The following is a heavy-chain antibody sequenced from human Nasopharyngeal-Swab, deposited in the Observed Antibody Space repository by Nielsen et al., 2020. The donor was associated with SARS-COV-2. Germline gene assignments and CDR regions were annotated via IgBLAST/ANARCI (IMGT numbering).Heavy chain of an antibody. J-gene: IGHJ4*02. D-gene: IGHD5-24*01. V-gene: IGHV1-69*13. Sequence: SVKVSCKASGCTFSSYAISWVRQAPGQGLEWMGAIIPIFGTANYAQKFQGRVTITADESTSTAYMELSSLRSEDTAVYYCARGGGYNSWGLSLVYYFDYWGQGTLVTVSS. CDR3: ARGGGYNSWGLSLVYYFDY. CDR1: GCTFSSYA. CDR2: IIPIFGTA.